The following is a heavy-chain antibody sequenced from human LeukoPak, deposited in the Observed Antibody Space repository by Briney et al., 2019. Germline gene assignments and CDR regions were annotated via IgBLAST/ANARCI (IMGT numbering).Heavy chain of an antibody. V-gene: IGHV3-21*01. D-gene: IGHD1-1*01. Sequence: GGSLRLXCAASGFTFSDYSMNWVRRAPGKGLEWVSSISRSSRHVYYAGSVKGRFTISRDNAKNSLYLQMNSLRAEDMAVYFCVRDLMGSGSTTAYLHHWGQGTLVTVSS. J-gene: IGHJ1*01. CDR1: GFTFSDYS. CDR3: VRDLMGSGSTTAYLHH. CDR2: ISRSSRHV.